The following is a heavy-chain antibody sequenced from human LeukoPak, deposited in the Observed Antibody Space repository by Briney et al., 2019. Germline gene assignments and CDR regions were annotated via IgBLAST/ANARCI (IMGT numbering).Heavy chain of an antibody. CDR3: ARDGASHPSIYYFDY. Sequence: GGSLRLSCAASGFTFSSYEMNWVRQAPGKGLEWVSYISSGGGGISYADSVKGRFTISRDNAKNSLHLQMNSLRAEDTAVYYCARDGASHPSIYYFDYWGQGTLATVSS. CDR2: ISSGGGGI. CDR1: GFTFSSYE. J-gene: IGHJ4*02. V-gene: IGHV3-48*03. D-gene: IGHD4-17*01.